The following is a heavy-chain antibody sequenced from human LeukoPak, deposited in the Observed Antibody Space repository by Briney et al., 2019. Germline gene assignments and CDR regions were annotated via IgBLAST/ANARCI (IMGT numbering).Heavy chain of an antibody. D-gene: IGHD6-13*01. CDR2: IRYDGSNK. J-gene: IGHJ4*02. Sequence: GGSLRLSCAASGFTFSSYGMHWVRQAPGKGLEWVAFIRYDGSNKYYADSVKGRFTISRDNSKNTLYLQMNSLRAEDTAVYYCAKDLYAQQLVLDYWGQGTLVTVSS. V-gene: IGHV3-30*02. CDR3: AKDLYAQQLVLDY. CDR1: GFTFSSYG.